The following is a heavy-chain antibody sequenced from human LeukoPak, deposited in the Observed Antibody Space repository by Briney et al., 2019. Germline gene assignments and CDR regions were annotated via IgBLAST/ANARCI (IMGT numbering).Heavy chain of an antibody. D-gene: IGHD3-3*01. Sequence: GGSLRLSCAASGFTFSDYYMSWIRQAPGKGLEWVSYISSSGSTIYYADSVKGRFTISKGNAKNSLYLQMNSLRAEDTAVYYCARDQGCYDFWSGWLNWFDPWGQGTLVTVSS. CDR1: GFTFSDYY. CDR2: ISSSGSTI. CDR3: ARDQGCYDFWSGWLNWFDP. V-gene: IGHV3-11*01. J-gene: IGHJ5*02.